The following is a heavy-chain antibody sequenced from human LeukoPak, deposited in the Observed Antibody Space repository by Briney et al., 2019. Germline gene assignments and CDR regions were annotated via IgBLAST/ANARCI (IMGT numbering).Heavy chain of an antibody. CDR1: GYTFTSYD. CDR2: ISAYNANT. V-gene: IGHV1-18*01. CDR3: ARAKLVGFCSGGTCYSYFFEF. D-gene: IGHD2-15*01. J-gene: IGHJ4*02. Sequence: ASVKVSCKASGYTFTSYDISWVRQAPGQGLEWMGWISAYNANTNYAQKLQGRVTMTTDTSTSTAYMELRSLRSDDTAVYYCARAKLVGFCSGGTCYSYFFEFWGQGTLVTVSS.